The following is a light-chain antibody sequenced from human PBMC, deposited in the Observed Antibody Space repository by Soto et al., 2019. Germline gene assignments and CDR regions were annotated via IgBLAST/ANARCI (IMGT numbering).Light chain of an antibody. V-gene: IGLV2-14*01. CDR2: EVS. CDR1: SSDVGGYAY. Sequence: QSALTQPASVSGSPGQTITISCTGTSSDVGGYAYVSWYQQSPGKVPKLVISEVSNRPSGVSHRFSGSSSGNTASLTISVLHAEDAADYHGSSYTSLTTPVFGGGTKLTVL. J-gene: IGLJ2*01. CDR3: SSYTSLTTPV.